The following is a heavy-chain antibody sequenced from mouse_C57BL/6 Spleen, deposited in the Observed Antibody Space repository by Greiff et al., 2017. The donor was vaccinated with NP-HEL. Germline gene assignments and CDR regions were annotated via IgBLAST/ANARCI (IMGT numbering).Heavy chain of an antibody. J-gene: IGHJ2*01. CDR2: IYPGSGNT. CDR3: ARRDLGLGFLDY. D-gene: IGHD4-1*01. V-gene: IGHV1-66*01. CDR1: GYSFTSYY. Sequence: QVQLKESGPELVKPGASVKISCKASGYSFTSYYIHWVKQRPGQGLEWIGWIYPGSGNTKYNEKFKGKATLTADTSSSTAYMQLSSLTSEDSAVYYCARRDLGLGFLDYWGQGTTLTVSS.